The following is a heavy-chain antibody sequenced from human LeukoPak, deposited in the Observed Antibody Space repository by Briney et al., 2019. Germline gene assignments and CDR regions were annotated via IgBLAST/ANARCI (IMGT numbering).Heavy chain of an antibody. J-gene: IGHJ4*02. Sequence: PSETLSLTCTVSGGSISSSSYYWGWIRQPPGKGLEWIGSIYHSGSTYYNPSLKSRVTISVDTSKNQFSLKLSSVTAADTAVYYCARTRYYYGSGSSYFDYWGQGTLVTVSS. CDR3: ARTRYYYGSGSSYFDY. CDR1: GGSISSSSYY. CDR2: IYHSGST. D-gene: IGHD3-10*01. V-gene: IGHV4-39*07.